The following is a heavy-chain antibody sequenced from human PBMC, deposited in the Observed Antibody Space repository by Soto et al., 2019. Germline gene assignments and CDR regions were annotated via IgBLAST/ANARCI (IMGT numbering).Heavy chain of an antibody. V-gene: IGHV3-9*01. CDR3: AKVGGEWEPHFDY. CDR1: GFTFDDYA. Sequence: HPGGSLRLSCAASGFTFDDYAMHWVRQAPGKGLEWVSGISWNSGSIGYADSVKGRFTISRDNAKNSLYLQMNSLRAEDTALYYCAKVGGEWEPHFDYWGQGTLVTVSS. CDR2: ISWNSGSI. J-gene: IGHJ4*02. D-gene: IGHD1-26*01.